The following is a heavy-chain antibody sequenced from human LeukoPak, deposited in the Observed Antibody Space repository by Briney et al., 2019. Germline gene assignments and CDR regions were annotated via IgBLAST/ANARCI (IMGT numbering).Heavy chain of an antibody. CDR1: GLTFSSYG. D-gene: IGHD3-22*01. CDR3: AKDASTTNRNYDSSGYYAGAFDI. V-gene: IGHV3-30*18. Sequence: PGGSLRLSCAASGLTFSSYGMHWVRQAPGKGLERVAVISYDGSNKYYADSVKGRFTISRDNSKNTLYLQMNSLRAEDTAVYYCAKDASTTNRNYDSSGYYAGAFDIWGQGTMVTVSS. CDR2: ISYDGSNK. J-gene: IGHJ3*02.